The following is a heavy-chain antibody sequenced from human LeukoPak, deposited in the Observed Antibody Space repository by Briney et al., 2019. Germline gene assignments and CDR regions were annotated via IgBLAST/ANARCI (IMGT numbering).Heavy chain of an antibody. Sequence: GGSLRLSCAASGFSFSKYWMHWVRQAPGKGLVWVSRIDTDGSNSDYADSVKGRFTISRDNAKNTLYLQMNSLRAEDTAVYYCVRGLQGIDYWGQGTLVTVSS. V-gene: IGHV3-74*01. CDR3: VRGLQGIDY. CDR1: GFSFSKYW. D-gene: IGHD5-24*01. J-gene: IGHJ4*02. CDR2: IDTDGSNS.